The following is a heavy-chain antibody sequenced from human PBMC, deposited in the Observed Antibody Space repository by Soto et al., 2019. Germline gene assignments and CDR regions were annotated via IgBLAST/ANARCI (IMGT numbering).Heavy chain of an antibody. D-gene: IGHD6-13*01. CDR3: TREVAAAAYYYYGMDV. CDR1: GFTFGDYA. Sequence: PGGSLRLSCTASGFTFGDYAMSWFRQAPGKGLEWVGFIRSKAYGGTTEYAASVKGRFTISRDDSKSIAYLQMNSLKTEDTAVYYCTREVAAAAYYYYGMDVWGQGTTVTVSS. J-gene: IGHJ6*02. CDR2: IRSKAYGGTT. V-gene: IGHV3-49*03.